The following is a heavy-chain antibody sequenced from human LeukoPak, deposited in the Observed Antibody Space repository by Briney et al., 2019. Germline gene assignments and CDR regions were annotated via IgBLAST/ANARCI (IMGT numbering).Heavy chain of an antibody. CDR1: GYTFTTHD. Sequence: ASVKVSCKASGYTFTTHDINWVRQAPGQGLEWLGWMNPNSGITGYAQKFQGRVNMTRDTSRSTVYMQLGSLRHDDTAVYYCARESGWPDNWLDSWGQGTLATV. CDR2: MNPNSGIT. V-gene: IGHV1-8*01. CDR3: ARESGWPDNWLDS. D-gene: IGHD6-19*01. J-gene: IGHJ5*01.